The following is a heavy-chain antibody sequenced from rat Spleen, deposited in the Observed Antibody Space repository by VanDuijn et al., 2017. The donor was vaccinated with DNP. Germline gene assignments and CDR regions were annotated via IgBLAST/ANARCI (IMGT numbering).Heavy chain of an antibody. CDR3: ATQGH. CDR1: GFTFSNPD. V-gene: IGHV5-25*01. Sequence: EVQLVESGGGLVRPGRSMKLSCAASGFTFSNPDMAWVRQAPTKGLEWVASISTSGGRTYYRDSVKGRFTISRDDAKSILYLQMDSLRSEDTATYYCATQGHWGQGVMVTVSS. CDR2: ISTSGGRT. J-gene: IGHJ2*01.